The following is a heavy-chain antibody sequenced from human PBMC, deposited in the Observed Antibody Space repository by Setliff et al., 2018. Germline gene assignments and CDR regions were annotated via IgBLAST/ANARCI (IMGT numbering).Heavy chain of an antibody. J-gene: IGHJ4*01. Sequence: SETLSLTCTVSGGSLSSYNYWSWIRQPAGKGLEWIGQIYTDGSTNYNPSLKSRVTISVDKSKNQFSLKVDSVTDVDTAVYFCARGSAGDNNSWYPYFFDSWGRGTLVTVSS. CDR2: IYTDGST. D-gene: IGHD3-10*01. CDR3: ARGSAGDNNSWYPYFFDS. V-gene: IGHV4-4*07. CDR1: GGSLSSYNY.